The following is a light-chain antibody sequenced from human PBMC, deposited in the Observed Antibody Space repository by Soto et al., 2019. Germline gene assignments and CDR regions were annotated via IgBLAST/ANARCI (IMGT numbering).Light chain of an antibody. CDR3: QSYDSDSQGV. J-gene: IGLJ3*02. V-gene: IGLV6-57*02. CDR1: GGSIASNY. CDR2: EDN. Sequence: NFMLTQSHSVSDSPGKTVTISCTGSGGSIASNYVQWYQQRPGSAPTIVIFEDNQRPSGVPDRFSGSIDTSSNSASLTISGLKTEDEADYYCQSYDSDSQGVFGGGTKLTVL.